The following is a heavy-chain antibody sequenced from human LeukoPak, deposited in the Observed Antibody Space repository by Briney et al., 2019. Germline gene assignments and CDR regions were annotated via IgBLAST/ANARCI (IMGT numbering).Heavy chain of an antibody. CDR2: IKQDGTEK. Sequence: GGSLRLPCAASGFSFTTYWMSWVRQAPGKGLEWVANIKQDGTEKYYVESVKGRFTIYRDNAKNSLYLQMNSLRVEDTAVYYCARDRRVYYYDSSGHTRNMDVWGKGTTVTVSS. J-gene: IGHJ6*03. V-gene: IGHV3-7*03. CDR3: ARDRRVYYYDSSGHTRNMDV. CDR1: GFSFTTYW. D-gene: IGHD3-22*01.